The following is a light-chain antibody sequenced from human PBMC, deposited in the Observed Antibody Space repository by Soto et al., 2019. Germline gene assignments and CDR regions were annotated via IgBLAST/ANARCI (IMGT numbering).Light chain of an antibody. V-gene: IGKV3-15*01. Sequence: IVMTQSPATLSVSPGERATLSCRASQSVSSSLAWYQQKPGQAPRLLIYGASTRATGIPARFSGSGSGTEFTLTICSLQSEDFAVYYCQQYNNWPRSAFGGGTKVEIK. CDR3: QQYNNWPRSA. J-gene: IGKJ4*01. CDR2: GAS. CDR1: QSVSSS.